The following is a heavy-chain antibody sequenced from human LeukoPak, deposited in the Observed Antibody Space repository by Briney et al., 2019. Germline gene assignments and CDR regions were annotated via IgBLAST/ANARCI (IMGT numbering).Heavy chain of an antibody. CDR2: INHSGST. CDR1: GGSFSGYY. CDR3: ARHPRIAVAGIDY. Sequence: SETLSLTCAVYGGSFSGYYWSWIRQPPGKGLEWIGEINHSGSTNYNPSLKSRVTISVDTSKNQFSLKLSSVTAADTAVYYCARHPRIAVAGIDYWGQGTLVTVSS. J-gene: IGHJ4*02. D-gene: IGHD6-19*01. V-gene: IGHV4-34*01.